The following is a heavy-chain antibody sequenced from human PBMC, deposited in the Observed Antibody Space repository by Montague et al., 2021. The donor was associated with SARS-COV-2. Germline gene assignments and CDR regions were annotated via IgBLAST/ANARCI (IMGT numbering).Heavy chain of an antibody. CDR1: GFPFSSYW. Sequence: SLRISWAASGFPFSSYWMTWFRQAPGKGLEWVANIKEDGSDKYYVDSVKGRFTISRDNARNSLYLQMNSLRAEDTAMYYCARLKYTTSGGNWLDPWGQGTLVTVSS. V-gene: IGHV3-7*01. CDR3: ARLKYTTSGGNWLDP. J-gene: IGHJ5*02. CDR2: IKEDGSDK. D-gene: IGHD2-2*01.